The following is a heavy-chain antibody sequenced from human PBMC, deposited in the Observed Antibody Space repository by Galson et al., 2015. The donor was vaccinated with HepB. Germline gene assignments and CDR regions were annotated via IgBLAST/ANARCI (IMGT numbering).Heavy chain of an antibody. J-gene: IGHJ3*02. Sequence: SLRLSCAASGFTFSSYGMHWVRQAPGKGLEWVAVISYDGSNKYYADSVKGRFTISRDNSKNTLYLQMNSLRAEDTAVYYCAKVYYEEYAFDIWGQGTMVPVSS. CDR2: ISYDGSNK. V-gene: IGHV3-30*18. D-gene: IGHD3-22*01. CDR1: GFTFSSYG. CDR3: AKVYYEEYAFDI.